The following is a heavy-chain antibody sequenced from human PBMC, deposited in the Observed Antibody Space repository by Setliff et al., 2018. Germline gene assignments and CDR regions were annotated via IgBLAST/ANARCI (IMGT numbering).Heavy chain of an antibody. CDR1: GGTFSSYA. D-gene: IGHD1-26*01. CDR3: ATNSYSGGFFAFDI. J-gene: IGHJ3*02. V-gene: IGHV1-69*06. Sequence: AASVKVSCKASGGTFSSYAISWVRQAPGQGLEWMGRIIPIFGTANYAQKFQGRVTITANKSTSTAYMELSSLRSEDTAVYYCATNSYSGGFFAFDIWGQGTMVTVSS. CDR2: IIPIFGTA.